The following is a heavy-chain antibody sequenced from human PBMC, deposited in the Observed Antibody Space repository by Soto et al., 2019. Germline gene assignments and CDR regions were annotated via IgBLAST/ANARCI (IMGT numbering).Heavy chain of an antibody. CDR2: IRCSGGST. CDR3: AKDSISSDGGYYLYYFDS. J-gene: IGHJ4*02. Sequence: GGSLRLSCAASGCTFSRYAVSWVRQAPGKGLEWVSAIRCSGGSTYFRDTVRGRFTISRDNSKNTLYLQMDSLRAEDTAVYYCAKDSISSDGGYYLYYFDSWGQGTLVTVSS. D-gene: IGHD3-22*01. V-gene: IGHV3-23*01. CDR1: GCTFSRYA.